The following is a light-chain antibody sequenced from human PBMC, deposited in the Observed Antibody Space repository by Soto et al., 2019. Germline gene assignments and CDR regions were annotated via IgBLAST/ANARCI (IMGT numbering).Light chain of an antibody. V-gene: IGKV3-20*01. CDR2: GAS. CDR3: QQYGSSPRT. J-gene: IGKJ5*01. Sequence: EILMTQARATLSVSPVYRSTLSSRASENIGSNLAWYQQKPGQAPRLLMYGASNRATGIPDRFSGSGSGTDFTLTITRLEPEDFAVYFCQQYGSSPRTFGQGTRLEIK. CDR1: ENIGSN.